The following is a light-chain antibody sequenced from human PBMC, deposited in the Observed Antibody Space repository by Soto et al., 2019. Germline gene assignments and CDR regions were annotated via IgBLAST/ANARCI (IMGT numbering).Light chain of an antibody. CDR2: GAS. CDR1: QSVSRTY. J-gene: IGKJ1*01. CDR3: QQYGSSPGT. Sequence: EIVLTQSPGTLSLSPGERATLSCRASQSVSRTYLAWYQHKPGQTPRLLIYGASSRATGIPDRFSGSGSGTDFTLIISRLEPEDFAVYYCQQYGSSPGTFGQGTKVEIK. V-gene: IGKV3-20*01.